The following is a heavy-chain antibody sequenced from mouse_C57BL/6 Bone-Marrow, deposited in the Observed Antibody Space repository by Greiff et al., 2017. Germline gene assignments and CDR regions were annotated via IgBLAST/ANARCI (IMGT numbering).Heavy chain of an antibody. D-gene: IGHD2-1*01. J-gene: IGHJ1*03. CDR2: ISSGGSYT. V-gene: IGHV5-6*01. Sequence: EVQLVESGGDLVKPGGSLKLSCAASGFTFSSYGMSWVRQTPDKRLEWVATISSGGSYTYYPDSVKGRFTIPRDNAKNTLYLQMSSLKSEDTAMCYCARPYGIYWYFDVWGTGTTVTVSS. CDR3: ARPYGIYWYFDV. CDR1: GFTFSSYG.